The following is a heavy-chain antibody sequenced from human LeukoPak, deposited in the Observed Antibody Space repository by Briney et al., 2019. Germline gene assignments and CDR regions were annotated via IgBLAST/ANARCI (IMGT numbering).Heavy chain of an antibody. CDR2: IYYSGST. V-gene: IGHV4-59*01. J-gene: IGHJ5*02. D-gene: IGHD6-19*01. Sequence: SETLSLTCTVSGGSISSYYWSWIRQPPGKGLEWIGYIYYSGSTNYNPSLKSRVTISVDTSKNQFSLKLSSVTAADTAVYYCARSGYSSGWYLTWGQGTLVTVSS. CDR3: ARSGYSSGWYLT. CDR1: GGSISSYY.